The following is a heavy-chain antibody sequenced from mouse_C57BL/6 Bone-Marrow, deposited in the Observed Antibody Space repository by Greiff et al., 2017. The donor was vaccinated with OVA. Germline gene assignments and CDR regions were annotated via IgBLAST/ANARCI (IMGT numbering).Heavy chain of an antibody. D-gene: IGHD1-1*01. V-gene: IGHV1-81*01. CDR3: ARLYYYGSSFWYFDV. CDR1: GYTFTSYG. Sequence: QVQLQQSGAELARPGASVKLSCKASGYTFTSYGISWVKQRTGQGLEWIGEIYPRSGNTSYNEKFKGKATLTADKSSSTAYMELRSLTSEDSAVYFCARLYYYGSSFWYFDVWGTGTTVTVSS. J-gene: IGHJ1*03. CDR2: IYPRSGNT.